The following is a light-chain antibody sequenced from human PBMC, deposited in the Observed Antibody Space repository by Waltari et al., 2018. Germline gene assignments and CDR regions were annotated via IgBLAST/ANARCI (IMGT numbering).Light chain of an antibody. CDR1: SSDFGGYNS. CDR3: SSYAGSSTVV. CDR2: DVT. Sequence: QSALTQPASVSGSPGQSITIPCTGSSSDFGGYNSVYWYQQHPDTAPKLILYDVTKRPSGVSQRFAASKSGNTASLSISGLQADDEAVYHCSSYAGSSTVVFGGGTKLTVL. J-gene: IGLJ2*01. V-gene: IGLV2-14*03.